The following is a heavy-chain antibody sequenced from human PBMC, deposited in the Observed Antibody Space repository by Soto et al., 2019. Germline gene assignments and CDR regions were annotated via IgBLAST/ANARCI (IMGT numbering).Heavy chain of an antibody. J-gene: IGHJ4*02. CDR1: GGSVSSGSYY. D-gene: IGHD6-13*01. CDR2: IYYSGST. V-gene: IGHV4-61*01. CDR3: ARVAQQLAFDY. Sequence: SETLSLTCTVSGGSVSSGSYYWNWIRQPPGKGLVWIGYIYYSGSTNYNPSLKSRVTISVDASKNQFSLKLSAVTAADTAVYYCARVAQQLAFDYWGQGTQVTVSS.